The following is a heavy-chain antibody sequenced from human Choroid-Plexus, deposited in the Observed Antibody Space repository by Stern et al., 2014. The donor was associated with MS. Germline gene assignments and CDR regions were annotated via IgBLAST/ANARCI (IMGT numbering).Heavy chain of an antibody. J-gene: IGHJ6*02. CDR2: IKEDGTEK. Sequence: EMQLVESGGGLVQPGGSLTISCTAAGFTFGNYWMTWVRQAPGKGLEWVANIKEDGTEKNYVDSVKGRFTISRDNARNSLYLQMNSLRVGDTALYYCARVYNTIYGIVTQRGSGMDVWGQGTTVIVSS. CDR3: ARVYNTIYGIVTQRGSGMDV. D-gene: IGHD3-3*01. V-gene: IGHV3-7*01. CDR1: GFTFGNYW.